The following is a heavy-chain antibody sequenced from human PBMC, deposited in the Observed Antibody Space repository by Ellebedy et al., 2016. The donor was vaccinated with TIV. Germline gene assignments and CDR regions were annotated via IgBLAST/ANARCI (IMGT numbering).Heavy chain of an antibody. CDR2: TYYRSKWYN. CDR1: GDSVSSNSAA. Sequence: SQTLSLTCAISGDSVSSNSAAWNWIRQSPSRGLEWLGRTYYRSKWYNDYAVSVKSRITINPDTSKNQFSLQLNSVTPEDTAVYYCARGRRLLWFGESRPYYYYGMDVWGQGTTVTVSS. J-gene: IGHJ6*02. CDR3: ARGRRLLWFGESRPYYYYGMDV. D-gene: IGHD3-10*01. V-gene: IGHV6-1*01.